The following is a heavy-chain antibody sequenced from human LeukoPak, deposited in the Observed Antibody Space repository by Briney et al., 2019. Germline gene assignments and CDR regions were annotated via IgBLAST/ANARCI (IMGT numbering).Heavy chain of an antibody. J-gene: IGHJ6*02. CDR2: INPSGGST. D-gene: IGHD5-18*01. CDR3: ARGPPGDTATIYYYYGMDV. V-gene: IGHV1-46*01. CDR1: GCTFSSYA. Sequence: ASLKVSCKASGCTFSSYAISWVRQAPGQGLEWMGIINPSGGSTSYAQKFQGRVTMTRDTSTSTVYMELSSLRSEDTAVYYCARGPPGDTATIYYYYGMDVWGQGTTVTVSS.